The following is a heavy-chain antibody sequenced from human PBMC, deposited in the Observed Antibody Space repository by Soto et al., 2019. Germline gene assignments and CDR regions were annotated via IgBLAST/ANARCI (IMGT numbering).Heavy chain of an antibody. CDR3: ARGGSNDWQVAFDI. CDR1: GGSVNTDYW. J-gene: IGHJ3*02. CDR2: VHHSGSN. D-gene: IGHD3-9*01. Sequence: PSETLSLTCAVSGGSVNTDYWWSWVRQPPGKGLEWIGEVHHSGSNNYSPSLKSRVTMSLDTSKNQFSLKLTSVTAADTAVYYCARGGSNDWQVAFDIWGQGTMVTVSS. V-gene: IGHV4-4*02.